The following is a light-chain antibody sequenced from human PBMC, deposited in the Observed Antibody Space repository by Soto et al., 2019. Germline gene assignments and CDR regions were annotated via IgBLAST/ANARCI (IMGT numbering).Light chain of an antibody. CDR1: QSISSY. J-gene: IGKJ1*01. CDR2: AAS. CDR3: QQYGSSPRT. V-gene: IGKV1-39*01. Sequence: DIQMTQSPSSLSASVGDRVTITCRASQSISSYLNWYQQKPGKAPNLLIYAASTLQSGVPSRFSGSGSGTDFTLTISRLEPEDFAVYYCQQYGSSPRTFGQGTKVDIK.